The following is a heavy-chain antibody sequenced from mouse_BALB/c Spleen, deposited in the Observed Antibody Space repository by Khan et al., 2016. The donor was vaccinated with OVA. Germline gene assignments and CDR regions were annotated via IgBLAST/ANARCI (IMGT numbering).Heavy chain of an antibody. CDR1: GYTFTNYG. V-gene: IGHV9-3-1*01. Sequence: QVQLQQSGPELKKPGETVKISCKASGYTFTNYGMNWVKQAPGKGLKWMGWINTYTGESTYADDFKGRFAFSLETSASTAFLQINNLKNEDTATYFCSRPPYFSYVMVYWGQGTSVTVSS. CDR3: SRPPYFSYVMVY. D-gene: IGHD2-10*01. CDR2: INTYTGES. J-gene: IGHJ4*01.